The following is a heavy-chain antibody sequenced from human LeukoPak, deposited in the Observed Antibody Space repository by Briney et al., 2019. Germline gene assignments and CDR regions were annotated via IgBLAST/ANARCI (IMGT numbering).Heavy chain of an antibody. CDR2: ISGSGGST. D-gene: IGHD6-19*01. Sequence: GGSLRLSCAASGFTFSSYAMSWVRQAPGKGLEWVPAISGSGGSTYYADSVKGRFTISRDNSKNTLYLQMNSLRAEDTAVYYCAKDLYWRPSGCFDYWGQGTLVTVSS. CDR3: AKDLYWRPSGCFDY. V-gene: IGHV3-23*01. CDR1: GFTFSSYA. J-gene: IGHJ4*02.